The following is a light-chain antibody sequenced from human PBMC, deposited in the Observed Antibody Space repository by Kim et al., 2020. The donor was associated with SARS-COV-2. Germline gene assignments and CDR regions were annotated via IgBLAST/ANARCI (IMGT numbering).Light chain of an antibody. J-gene: IGKJ5*01. CDR3: QQYGSSPIT. V-gene: IGKV3-20*01. CDR2: GAS. CDR1: QSVTNRY. Sequence: EIVLTQSPGTLSLSPGERATLSCRASQSVTNRYLAWYQQKSGQAPRLRIYGASSRATGIPDRFSGSGSGTDFTLTISRLEPEDSTVYYCQQYGSSPITFGQGTRLEIK.